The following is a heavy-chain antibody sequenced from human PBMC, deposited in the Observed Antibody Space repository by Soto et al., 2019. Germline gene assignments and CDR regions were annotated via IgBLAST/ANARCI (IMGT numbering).Heavy chain of an antibody. CDR3: ARDRANILTGRFDY. D-gene: IGHD3-9*01. CDR2: INAGNGNT. V-gene: IGHV1-3*01. J-gene: IGHJ4*02. CDR1: GYTFTSYT. Sequence: QVQLVQSGAEVKKPGASVKVSCKASGYTFTSYTMHWVRQAPGQRLEWMGWINAGNGNTKYSQKFQGRVTISRDTCASTAYMELSSLRSEETALYYCARDRANILTGRFDYWGQGTLVTVSS.